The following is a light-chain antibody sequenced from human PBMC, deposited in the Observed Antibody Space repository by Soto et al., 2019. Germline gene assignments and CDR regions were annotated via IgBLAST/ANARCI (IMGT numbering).Light chain of an antibody. CDR2: GAS. Sequence: ERVMTQSPATLSVSPGERATLSCRASQTVSSNLAWYQQKPGQAPRLLIYGASTRATGIPARFSGSGSGTELTLTISSLQSEDFAVYYCQQYNNWPPPLTFGGGTKVEIK. CDR1: QTVSSN. J-gene: IGKJ4*01. V-gene: IGKV3-15*01. CDR3: QQYNNWPPPLT.